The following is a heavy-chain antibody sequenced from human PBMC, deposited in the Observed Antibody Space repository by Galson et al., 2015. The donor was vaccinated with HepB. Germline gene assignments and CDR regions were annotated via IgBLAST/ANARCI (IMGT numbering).Heavy chain of an antibody. Sequence: SVKVSCKASGGTFSSYAISWVRQAPGQGLEWMGGIIPILGIANYAQKFQGRVTITADKSTSTAYMELSSLRSEDTAVYYCARVIWEQPAGVYYFDYWGQGTLVTVSS. CDR3: ARVIWEQPAGVYYFDY. V-gene: IGHV1-69*10. CDR1: GGTFSSYA. J-gene: IGHJ4*02. CDR2: IIPILGIA. D-gene: IGHD1-26*01.